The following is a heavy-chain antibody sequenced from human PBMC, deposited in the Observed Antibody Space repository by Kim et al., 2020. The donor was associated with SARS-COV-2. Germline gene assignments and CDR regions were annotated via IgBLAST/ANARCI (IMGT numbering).Heavy chain of an antibody. CDR2: IRSKAYGGTT. V-gene: IGHV3-49*03. CDR3: THPLEAARPPDYYGMDV. CDR1: GFTFGDYA. D-gene: IGHD6-6*01. Sequence: GGSLRLSCTASGFTFGDYAMSWFRQAPGKGLEWVGFIRSKAYGGTTEYAASVEGRFTISRDDSKSIAYLQMNSLKTEDTAVYYCTHPLEAARPPDYYGMDVWGQGTTVTVSS. J-gene: IGHJ6*02.